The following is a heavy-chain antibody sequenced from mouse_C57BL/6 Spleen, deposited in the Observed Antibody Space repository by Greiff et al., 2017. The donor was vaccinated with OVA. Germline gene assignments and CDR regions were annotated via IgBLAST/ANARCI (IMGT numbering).Heavy chain of an antibody. CDR2: IDPSDSCT. CDR1: GYTFTSYW. Sequence: QVQLQQPGAELVKPGASVKLSCKASGYTFTSYWMQWVQQRPGQGLEWIGEIDPSDSCTHYNQKFTGKGTLTVATSSSTADLQLSSLTSEDSAVYYCARRGDGSSYAMDYWGQGTSVTVSS. D-gene: IGHD1-1*01. V-gene: IGHV1-50*01. CDR3: ARRGDGSSYAMDY. J-gene: IGHJ4*01.